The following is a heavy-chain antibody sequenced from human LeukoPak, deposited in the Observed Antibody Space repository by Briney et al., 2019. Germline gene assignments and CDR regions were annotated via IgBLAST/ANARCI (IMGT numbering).Heavy chain of an antibody. D-gene: IGHD3-10*01. V-gene: IGHV1-69*05. CDR1: GGSFSSDA. Sequence: SVKVSCKPSGGSFSSDAISWVRPAPGQGLEWMGGIIPIFETAEYAQKFQGRVTITTDESSSTTYMELSSLRSDDSAVYYCARGMELLSWFDPWGQGTQVTVSS. CDR3: ARGMELLSWFDP. CDR2: IIPIFETA. J-gene: IGHJ5*02.